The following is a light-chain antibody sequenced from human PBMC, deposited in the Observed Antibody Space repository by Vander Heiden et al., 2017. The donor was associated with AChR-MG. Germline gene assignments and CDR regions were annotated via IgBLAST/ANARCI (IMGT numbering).Light chain of an antibody. CDR3: SSYTSSSTPWV. V-gene: IGLV2-14*01. CDR1: RGDGGGYHY. CDR2: DAS. Sequence: QSALTQPASVSGSPGQSITISCTGTRGDGGGYHYGSWYQQHPGKAPKLVIYDASKRPSGVSNRFSGSKSGNTASLTISGLQAEDEADYYCSSYTSSSTPWVFGGGTKLTVL. J-gene: IGLJ3*02.